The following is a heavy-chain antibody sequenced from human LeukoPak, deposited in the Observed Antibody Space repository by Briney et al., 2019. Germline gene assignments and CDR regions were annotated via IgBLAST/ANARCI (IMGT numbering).Heavy chain of an antibody. Sequence: PGGSLRLSCAASGFTFSNYAMSWVRQAPGKGLEWVSAISGSGGSTYYADSVKGRFTISRDNSKNTLYLQMNSLRAEDTAVYYCAKDSSGWSYYFDYWGQGTLVTVSS. CDR1: GFTFSNYA. V-gene: IGHV3-23*01. CDR3: AKDSSGWSYYFDY. CDR2: ISGSGGST. J-gene: IGHJ4*02. D-gene: IGHD6-19*01.